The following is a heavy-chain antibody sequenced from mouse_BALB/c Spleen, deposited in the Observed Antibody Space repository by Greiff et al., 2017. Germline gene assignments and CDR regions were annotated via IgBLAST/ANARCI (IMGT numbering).Heavy chain of an antibody. Sequence: EVKVEESGGGLVQPGGSLKLSCAASGFTFSSYGMSWVRQTPDKRLELVATINSNGGSTYYPDSVKGRFTISRDNAKNTLYLQMSSLKSEDTAMYYCARDRASYAMDYWGQGTSVTVSS. CDR1: GFTFSSYG. CDR2: INSNGGST. J-gene: IGHJ4*01. V-gene: IGHV5-6-3*01. CDR3: ARDRASYAMDY.